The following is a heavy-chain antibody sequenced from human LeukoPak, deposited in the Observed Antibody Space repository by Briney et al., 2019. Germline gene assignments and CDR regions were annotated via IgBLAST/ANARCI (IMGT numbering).Heavy chain of an antibody. CDR3: AKCALMVYDWFDS. D-gene: IGHD2-8*01. CDR1: GLTFSRHA. J-gene: IGHJ5*01. V-gene: IGHV3-23*01. Sequence: PGGSLRLSCAASGLTFSRHAMNWVRQAPGKGLEWVSSLSGSGGSIYYADSVKGRFTISRDNSKNTLYLQMNSLRAEDTAVYYCAKCALMVYDWFDSWGQGTLVTVSS. CDR2: LSGSGGSI.